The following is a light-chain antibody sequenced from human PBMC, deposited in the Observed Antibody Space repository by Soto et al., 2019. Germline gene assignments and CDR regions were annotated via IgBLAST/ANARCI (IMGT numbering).Light chain of an antibody. V-gene: IGKV3-15*01. J-gene: IGKJ5*01. CDR2: ATS. CDR1: QSVSSY. CDR3: QQYDNKPPIT. Sequence: EIVLTQSPATLSLSPGERATLSCRASQSVSSYLAWYQQKPGQAPRLLIYATSTRATGIPDRFTGSGSGTEFTLTISSLQSEDFAVYHCQQYDNKPPITFGQGTRLEIK.